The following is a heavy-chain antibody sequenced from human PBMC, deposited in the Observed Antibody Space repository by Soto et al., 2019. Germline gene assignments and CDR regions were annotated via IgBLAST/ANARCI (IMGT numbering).Heavy chain of an antibody. V-gene: IGHV4-30-4*01. D-gene: IGHD2-15*01. CDR1: GGSISSGDYY. J-gene: IGHJ3*02. Sequence: SETLSLTCTVSGGSISSGDYYWSWIRQPPGKGLEWIGYIYYSGSTYYNPSLKSRVTISVDTSKNQFSLKLSSVTAADTAVYYCARGLGVVVAATAFDIWGQGTMVTVSS. CDR2: IYYSGST. CDR3: ARGLGVVVAATAFDI.